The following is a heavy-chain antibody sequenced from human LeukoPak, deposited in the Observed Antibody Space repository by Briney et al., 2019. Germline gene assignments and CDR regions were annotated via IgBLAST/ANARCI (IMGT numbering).Heavy chain of an antibody. CDR3: AELGITMIGGV. CDR2: ISSSSSTI. J-gene: IGHJ6*04. V-gene: IGHV3-48*04. CDR1: GFIFSSYS. D-gene: IGHD3-10*02. Sequence: GGSLRLSCAATGFIFSSYSMNWVREAPGKGLEWVSYISSSSSTIYYTDSVKGRFTISRDNAKNSLYLQMNSLRAEDTAVYYCAELGITMIGGVWGKGTTVTISS.